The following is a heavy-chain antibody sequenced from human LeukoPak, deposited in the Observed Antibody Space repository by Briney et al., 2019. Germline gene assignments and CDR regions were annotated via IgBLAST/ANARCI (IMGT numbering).Heavy chain of an antibody. Sequence: PGGSLRLSCAASGFTFSSYGMHWVRQAPGKGLEWVAFIRYDGSNKYYADSVKGRFTISRDNSKNTLYLQMNSLRAEDTAVYYCARELSGSYSGEYFQHWGQGTLVTVSS. CDR1: GFTFSSYG. CDR3: ARELSGSYSGEYFQH. CDR2: IRYDGSNK. J-gene: IGHJ1*01. D-gene: IGHD1-26*01. V-gene: IGHV3-30*02.